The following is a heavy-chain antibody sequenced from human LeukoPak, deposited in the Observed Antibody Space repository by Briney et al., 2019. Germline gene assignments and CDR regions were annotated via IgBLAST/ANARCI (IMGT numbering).Heavy chain of an antibody. D-gene: IGHD6-13*01. CDR3: ARVSVAGTGPDY. V-gene: IGHV4-61*01. J-gene: IGHJ4*02. Sequence: SETLSLTCAVSGGSVSSSNYYWSWIRQPPGKGLEWVGFFSYNVHSDYNPSLKSRVTISVDTSKNQFSLRLSSVTAADTAIYYCARVSVAGTGPDYWGQGTQVTVSS. CDR2: FSYNVHS. CDR1: GGSVSSSNYY.